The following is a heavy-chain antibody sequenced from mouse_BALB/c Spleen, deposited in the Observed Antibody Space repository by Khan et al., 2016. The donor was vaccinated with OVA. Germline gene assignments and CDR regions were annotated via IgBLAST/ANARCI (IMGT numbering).Heavy chain of an antibody. J-gene: IGHJ3*01. D-gene: IGHD2-14*01. CDR2: INPSNGYT. Sequence: QVQLQQSGAELARPGASVKMSCKASGYTFTSYTIHWIKLRPGQGLEWIGYINPSNGYTNYNQKFKDKATLTADKSSTTAYMELSSLTSDDSALXNGGRDGAYHRNDGWFAYWGQGTLVTVSA. CDR3: GRDGAYHRNDGWFAY. V-gene: IGHV1-4*01. CDR1: GYTFTSYT.